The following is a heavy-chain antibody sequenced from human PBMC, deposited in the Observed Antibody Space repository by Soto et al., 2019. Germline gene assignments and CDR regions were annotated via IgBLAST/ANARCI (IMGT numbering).Heavy chain of an antibody. D-gene: IGHD3-9*01. CDR2: IYYSGST. Sequence: PSETLSLTCTVSGGSISSYYWSWIRQPPGKGLEWIGYIYYSGSTNYNPSLKSRVTISVDTSKNQFSLKLSSVTAADTAVYYCARGQEVYDILTGTYYYYGMDVWGQGTTVTVSS. V-gene: IGHV4-59*01. J-gene: IGHJ6*02. CDR1: GGSISSYY. CDR3: ARGQEVYDILTGTYYYYGMDV.